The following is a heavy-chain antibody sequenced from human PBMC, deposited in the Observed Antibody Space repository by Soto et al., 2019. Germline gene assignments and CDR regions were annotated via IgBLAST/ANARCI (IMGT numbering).Heavy chain of an antibody. CDR2: INHSGST. V-gene: IGHV4-34*01. Sequence: SETLSLTCAVYGGSFSGYYWSWIRQPPGKGLEWIGEINHSGSTNYNPSLKSRVTISVDTSKNQFSLKLSSVTAADTAVYYCAREVPRYCSSTSCYIGIGWFDPWGQGTLVTVSS. D-gene: IGHD2-2*02. J-gene: IGHJ5*02. CDR3: AREVPRYCSSTSCYIGIGWFDP. CDR1: GGSFSGYY.